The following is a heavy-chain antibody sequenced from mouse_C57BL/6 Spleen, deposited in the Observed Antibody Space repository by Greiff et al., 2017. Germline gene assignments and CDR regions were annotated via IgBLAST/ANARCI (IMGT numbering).Heavy chain of an antibody. D-gene: IGHD3-2*02. Sequence: QVQLQQSGAELVRPGASVTLSCKASGYTFTDYEMHWVKQTPVHGLEWIGAIDPETGGTAYNQKFKGKAILTADKSSSTAYMELRSLTSEDSAVYYCTRGTAKGNAMDYWGQGTSVTVSS. J-gene: IGHJ4*01. CDR2: IDPETGGT. CDR3: TRGTAKGNAMDY. CDR1: GYTFTDYE. V-gene: IGHV1-15*01.